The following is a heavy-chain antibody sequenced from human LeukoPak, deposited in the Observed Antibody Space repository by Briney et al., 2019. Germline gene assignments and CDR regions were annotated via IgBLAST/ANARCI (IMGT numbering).Heavy chain of an antibody. CDR1: GGSISSSSYY. D-gene: IGHD6-19*01. CDR3: ARQQSSGLDP. CDR2: MYYSGST. J-gene: IGHJ5*02. Sequence: SETLSLTCTVSGGSISSSSYYWGWIRQPPGKGLEWIGSMYYSGSTFYNPSLKSRVTISLDTSKNQFSLRLSSVTATDTALYYCARQQSSGLDPWGQGTLVTVSS. V-gene: IGHV4-39*01.